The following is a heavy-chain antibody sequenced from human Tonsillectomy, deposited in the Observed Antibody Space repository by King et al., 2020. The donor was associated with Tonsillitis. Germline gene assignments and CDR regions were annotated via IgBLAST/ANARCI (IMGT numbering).Heavy chain of an antibody. CDR3: AIASSGDPDY. Sequence: VQLVESGGGVVQPGGSLRLSCAASGFTFTTSGMHWVRQAPGKGLEWVAFIRYDGGDTFYADSVTGRFTISRDNSRTTLYLHMNSLRLEDTAVYYCAIASSGDPDYWGQGTLVTVSS. CDR2: IRYDGGDT. V-gene: IGHV3-30*02. D-gene: IGHD4-17*01. J-gene: IGHJ4*02. CDR1: GFTFTTSG.